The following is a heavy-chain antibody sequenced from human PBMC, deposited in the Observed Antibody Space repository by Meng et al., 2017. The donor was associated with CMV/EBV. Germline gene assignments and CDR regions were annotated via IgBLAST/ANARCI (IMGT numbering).Heavy chain of an antibody. D-gene: IGHD3-3*01. CDR3: AHSVKDFGVNHYFDY. Sequence: FSLSTSGVGVGWIRQPPGKVLEWLALIYWNDDKRYSPSLKSRLTITKDTSKNQVVLTMTNMDPVDTATYYCAHSVKDFGVNHYFDYWGQGTLVTVSS. CDR1: FSLSTSGVG. J-gene: IGHJ4*02. CDR2: IYWNDDK. V-gene: IGHV2-5*01.